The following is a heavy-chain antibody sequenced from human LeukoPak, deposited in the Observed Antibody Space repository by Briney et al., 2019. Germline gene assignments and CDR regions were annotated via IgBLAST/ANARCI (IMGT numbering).Heavy chain of an antibody. J-gene: IGHJ5*02. CDR1: GYSFTTYW. D-gene: IGHD3-10*01. V-gene: IGHV5-51*01. CDR2: IYPADSDS. Sequence: GESLKISCDTSGYSFTTYWIGWVRHMRGTGLEWVGVIYPADSDSRYSPSLQGQVVISADRSIRTAYLQWNSLKTSDTAMYYCVRQRGSSGTINHFDPWGQGTLVTVSS. CDR3: VRQRGSSGTINHFDP.